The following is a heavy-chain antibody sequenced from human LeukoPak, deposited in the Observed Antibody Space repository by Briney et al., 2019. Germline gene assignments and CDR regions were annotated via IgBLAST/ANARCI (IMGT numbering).Heavy chain of an antibody. J-gene: IGHJ4*02. D-gene: IGHD3-9*01. V-gene: IGHV3-53*01. CDR3: ARGFSGVLRYFDY. CDR2: IYSGGST. CDR1: GFTVSSNY. Sequence: GGSLRLSCAASGFTVSSNYMSWVRQAPGKGLEWVSVIYSGGSTYYADSVKGRFTISRDNSKNTLYIQMNSLRAEDTAVYYCARGFSGVLRYFDYWGQGTLVTVSS.